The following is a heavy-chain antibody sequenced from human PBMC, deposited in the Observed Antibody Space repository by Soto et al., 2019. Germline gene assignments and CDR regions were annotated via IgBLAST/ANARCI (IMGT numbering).Heavy chain of an antibody. Sequence: PEGSLRLSCAASGFTFSSYAMHWVRQAPGKGLEWVAVISYDGSNKYYADSVKGRFTISRDNSKNTLYLQMNSLRAEDTAVYYCARDRPMVYAIPGCMDVWGQGTTVTSP. CDR2: ISYDGSNK. CDR1: GFTFSSYA. CDR3: ARDRPMVYAIPGCMDV. V-gene: IGHV3-30-3*01. D-gene: IGHD2-8*01. J-gene: IGHJ6*02.